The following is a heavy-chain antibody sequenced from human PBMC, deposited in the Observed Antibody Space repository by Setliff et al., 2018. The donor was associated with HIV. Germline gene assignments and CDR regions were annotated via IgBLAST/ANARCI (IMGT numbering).Heavy chain of an antibody. Sequence: KPSETLSLTCTVSGDSISSGSYYWSRFRQPAGKELEWIGLIYISGSTIYNPSLKSRVTITINTSKRQFSLNLSSVTAADSAMYYCARESGIVGAQGFDYWSQGTLVTVSS. D-gene: IGHD1-26*01. V-gene: IGHV4-61*02. CDR1: GDSISSGSYY. CDR3: ARESGIVGAQGFDY. CDR2: IYISGST. J-gene: IGHJ4*02.